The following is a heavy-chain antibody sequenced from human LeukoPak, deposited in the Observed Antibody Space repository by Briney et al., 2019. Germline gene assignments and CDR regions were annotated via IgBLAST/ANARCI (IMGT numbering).Heavy chain of an antibody. D-gene: IGHD2-21*01. CDR1: GGTFSSYA. CDR2: IIPILGIA. V-gene: IGHV1-69*04. CDR3: VRVAAYSGAGGY. J-gene: IGHJ4*02. Sequence: SVKVSCKASGGTFSSYAISWVRQAPGQGLEWMGRIIPILGIANYAQKFQGRVTITADKSTSTAYMELSSLRSEDTAVYYCVRVAAYSGAGGYWGQGTLVTVSS.